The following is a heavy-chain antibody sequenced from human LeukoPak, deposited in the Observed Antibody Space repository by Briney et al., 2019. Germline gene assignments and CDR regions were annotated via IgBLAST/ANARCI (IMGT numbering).Heavy chain of an antibody. Sequence: SETLSLTCAVYGGSFSGYYWSWIRQPPGKGLEWTGGINHSGSTNYNPSLKSRVTVSVDTSKNQFSLKLSSVTAADTAVYYCARGAVGATFVFDYWGQGTLVTVSS. D-gene: IGHD1-26*01. CDR3: ARGAVGATFVFDY. V-gene: IGHV4-34*01. CDR1: GGSFSGYY. J-gene: IGHJ4*02. CDR2: INHSGST.